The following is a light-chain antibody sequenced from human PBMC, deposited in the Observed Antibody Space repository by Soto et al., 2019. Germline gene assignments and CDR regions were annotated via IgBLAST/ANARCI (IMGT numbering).Light chain of an antibody. Sequence: QSVLTQPASVSGSPGQSITISCAGTMRDVGAYNLVSWYQQLPGKAPKLMIYQVTIRPSGISNRFSGSKSGNTASLTISGLQAEDEADYYCTSFSSSTSLYVFGTGTKVTVL. CDR1: MRDVGAYNL. CDR2: QVT. J-gene: IGLJ1*01. CDR3: TSFSSSTSLYV. V-gene: IGLV2-14*01.